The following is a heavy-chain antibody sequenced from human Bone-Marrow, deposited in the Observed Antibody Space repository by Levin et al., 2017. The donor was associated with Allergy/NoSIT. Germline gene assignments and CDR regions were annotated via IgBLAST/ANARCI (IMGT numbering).Heavy chain of an antibody. CDR2: ISWNSEYI. Sequence: AGGSLRLSCATSGFTFDVYSMHWVRQAPGEGLEWVSSISWNSEYIGYADSVKGRLTISRDNAKNFLYLQMNSLRPEDTALYYCARGGHSSGYWSHAFDMWGQGTMVTVSS. D-gene: IGHD3-22*01. CDR1: GFTFDVYS. CDR3: ARGGHSSGYWSHAFDM. J-gene: IGHJ3*02. V-gene: IGHV3-9*01.